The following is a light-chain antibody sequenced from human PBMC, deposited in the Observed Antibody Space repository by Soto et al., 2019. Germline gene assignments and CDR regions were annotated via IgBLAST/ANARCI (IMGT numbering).Light chain of an antibody. J-gene: IGLJ2*01. CDR1: SGHSSYA. V-gene: IGLV4-69*01. CDR2: VDSDGSH. Sequence: QLVLTQSPSASASLGASVKLTCTLSSGHSSYAIAWHQQQPEKGPRDLMKVDSDGSHTRADAIPDRFSGSSSGAERYLTISRLQSEDEADYYCLTWGPGIHVVFAGGTKVTVL. CDR3: LTWGPGIHVV.